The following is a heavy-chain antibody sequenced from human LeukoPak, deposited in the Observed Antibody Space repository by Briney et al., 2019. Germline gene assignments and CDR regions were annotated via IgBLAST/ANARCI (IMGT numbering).Heavy chain of an antibody. CDR1: GYTFTSYD. CDR2: MNPNSGNT. CDR3: ARDLGIYCSSTSCYSDWFDP. J-gene: IGHJ5*02. Sequence: ASVKVSCKASGYTFTSYDINWVRLATGQGLQWMGWMNPNSGNTGYVQKFQGRVTMTRDTSISTAYMELSRLRSDDTAVYYCARDLGIYCSSTSCYSDWFDPWGQGTLVTVSS. V-gene: IGHV1-8*01. D-gene: IGHD2-2*02.